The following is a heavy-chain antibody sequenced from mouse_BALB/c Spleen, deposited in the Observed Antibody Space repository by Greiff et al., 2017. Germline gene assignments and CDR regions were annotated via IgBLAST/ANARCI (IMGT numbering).Heavy chain of an antibody. V-gene: IGHV1-5*01. CDR2: ISPGSSDT. CDR1: GYTFTSYW. Sequence: EVQLQQSGTVLARPGASVKLSCKASGYTFTSYWMHWVKQRPGKGLEWIGAISPGSSDTSYNQKFKGKAKLTADTSTSTAYMELSSLTTEDSAVDYCTRWGPDAMDYWGQGTSVTVSS. CDR3: TRWGPDAMDY. J-gene: IGHJ4*01.